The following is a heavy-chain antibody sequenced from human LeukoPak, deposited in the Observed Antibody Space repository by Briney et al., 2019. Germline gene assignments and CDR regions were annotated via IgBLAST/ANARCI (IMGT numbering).Heavy chain of an antibody. CDR1: GGSFSGYH. D-gene: IGHD1/OR15-1a*01. J-gene: IGHJ5*02. CDR3: ARVWLEQNWFDP. Sequence: SETLSLTCAVYGGSFSGYHWSWIRQPPGKGREWIGSIYYSGSTYYNPSLKGRVTISVDTSKNQFSLKLTSVTAADTAVYYCARVWLEQNWFDPWGQGTLVTVSS. V-gene: IGHV4-34*01. CDR2: IYYSGST.